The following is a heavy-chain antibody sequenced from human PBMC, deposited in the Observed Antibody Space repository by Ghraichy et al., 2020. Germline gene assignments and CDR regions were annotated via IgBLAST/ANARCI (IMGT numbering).Heavy chain of an antibody. CDR1: GFTFSSAW. V-gene: IGHV3-15*01. D-gene: IGHD2-2*01. J-gene: IGHJ4*02. Sequence: GGSLRLSCAASGFTFSSAWMSWVRQAPGKGLEWLGRIKSNTHGGTTDYAAPVKGRFTISRDDSKNTLYLHMTSQKTEDTDVYYCTTIEYCCFTGCFSYSFDYWRQGALVTVSS. CDR3: TTIEYCCFTGCFSYSFDY. CDR2: IKSNTHGGTT.